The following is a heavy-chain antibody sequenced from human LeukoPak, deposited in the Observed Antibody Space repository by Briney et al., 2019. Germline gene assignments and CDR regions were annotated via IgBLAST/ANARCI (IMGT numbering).Heavy chain of an antibody. CDR1: GGSISSYY. Sequence: PSETLSLTCTVSGGSISSYYWSWIRQPPGKGLEWIGEIYHSGSTNYNPSLKSRVTISVDKSKNQFSLKLSSVTAADTAVYYCARRGAVAGTLVDYWGQGTLVTVSS. J-gene: IGHJ4*02. V-gene: IGHV4-59*12. D-gene: IGHD6-19*01. CDR2: IYHSGST. CDR3: ARRGAVAGTLVDY.